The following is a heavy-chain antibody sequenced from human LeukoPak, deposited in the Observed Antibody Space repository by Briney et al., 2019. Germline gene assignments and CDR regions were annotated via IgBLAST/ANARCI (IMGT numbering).Heavy chain of an antibody. CDR3: ARQQSNWASGPGMDV. V-gene: IGHV4-39*01. D-gene: IGHD7-27*01. CDR1: GGSISTSTYY. Sequence: SSETLSLTCTVSGGSISTSTYYWGWIRQPPGKGLEWIGSIYYGGSTYYNPSLKSRVTISVDTSKNQFSLRLSSVTAADTAMYYCARQQSNWASGPGMDVWGQGTTVTVSS. J-gene: IGHJ6*02. CDR2: IYYGGST.